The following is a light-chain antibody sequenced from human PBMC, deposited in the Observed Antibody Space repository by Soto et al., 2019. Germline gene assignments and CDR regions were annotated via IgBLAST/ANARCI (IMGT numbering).Light chain of an antibody. CDR3: QQHSGTPPT. Sequence: DIVMTQSPDSLAVSLGERATINFKSSQSVLYSSNNKNYLAWYQQKPGQPPKLLISWASTRESGVPDRFSGSGSGTDFTLTISSLQAEDVAVYYCQQHSGTPPTFGQGTKVEIK. J-gene: IGKJ1*01. CDR2: WAS. CDR1: QSVLYSSNNKNY. V-gene: IGKV4-1*01.